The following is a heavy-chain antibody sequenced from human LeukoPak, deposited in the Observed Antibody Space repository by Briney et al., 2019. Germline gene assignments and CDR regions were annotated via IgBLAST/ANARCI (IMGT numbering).Heavy chain of an antibody. V-gene: IGHV3-21*01. D-gene: IGHD2-2*01. CDR3: ARSVPAANFDY. CDR1: GFNFNNYA. CDR2: ISSSSSYI. Sequence: GGSLRLSCAASGFNFNNYAMTWVRQAPGKGLEWVSSISSSSSYIYYADSVKGRFTISRDNAKNSLYLQMNSLRAEDTAVYYCARSVPAANFDYWGQGTLVTVSS. J-gene: IGHJ4*02.